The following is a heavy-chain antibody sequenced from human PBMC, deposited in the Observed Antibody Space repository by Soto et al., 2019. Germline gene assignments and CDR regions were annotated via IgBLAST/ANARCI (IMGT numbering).Heavy chain of an antibody. J-gene: IGHJ5*02. CDR2: ISHTGST. CDR1: GGSITSGNSYS. V-gene: IGHV4-30-2*01. CDR3: ARALAPYLGTWFDP. Sequence: KASETLSLTCAVSGGSITSGNSYSWSWIRQPPGKGLEWIGSISHTGSTSYNPSLKSRLTMSVDKSKNQFPLRLSSVTAADMAVYYCARALAPYLGTWFDPWGQGILVTVYS. D-gene: IGHD1-26*01.